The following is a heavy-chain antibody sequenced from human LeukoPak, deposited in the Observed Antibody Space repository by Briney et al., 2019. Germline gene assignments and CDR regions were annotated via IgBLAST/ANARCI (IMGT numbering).Heavy chain of an antibody. V-gene: IGHV3-48*01. CDR1: GFTLSSHS. CDR3: TRGGQYGDCAGPDDY. CDR2: ISSSNRTR. D-gene: IGHD4-17*01. J-gene: IGHJ4*02. Sequence: GGSLRLSCAVSGFTLSSHSMNWVRQAPGKGLEWVSYISSSNRTRYYADSVKGRFTISRDNAKNSLYLQMNSLRAEDTAVYYCTRGGQYGDCAGPDDYWGQGTLVAVSS.